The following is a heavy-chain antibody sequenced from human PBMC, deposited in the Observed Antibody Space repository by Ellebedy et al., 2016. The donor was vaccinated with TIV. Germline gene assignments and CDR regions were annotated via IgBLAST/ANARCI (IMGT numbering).Heavy chain of an antibody. V-gene: IGHV4-59*01. Sequence: SETLSLXXTVSGGSISSYYWSWIRQPPGKELEWIGYIYYSGSTNYNPSLKSRVTISVDTSKNQFSLKLSSVTAADTAVYYCARDHMVGYFDLWGRGTLVTVSS. CDR2: IYYSGST. CDR3: ARDHMVGYFDL. CDR1: GGSISSYY. D-gene: IGHD3-10*01. J-gene: IGHJ2*01.